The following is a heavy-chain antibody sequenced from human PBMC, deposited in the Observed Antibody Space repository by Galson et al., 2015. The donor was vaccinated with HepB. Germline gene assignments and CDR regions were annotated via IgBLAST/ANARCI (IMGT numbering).Heavy chain of an antibody. J-gene: IGHJ4*02. CDR3: ARAPGQNYDSWSDYFDY. CDR2: FSASGRI. D-gene: IGHD3-3*01. CDR1: GGSISSGSYY. Sequence: LSLTCTVSGGSISSGSYYWSWIRQPAGKGLEWIGRFSASGRINYKPSLKSRVAISADMSKNQFSLELSSVTAADTAVYFCARAPGQNYDSWSDYFDYWGQGVLVTVSS. V-gene: IGHV4-61*02.